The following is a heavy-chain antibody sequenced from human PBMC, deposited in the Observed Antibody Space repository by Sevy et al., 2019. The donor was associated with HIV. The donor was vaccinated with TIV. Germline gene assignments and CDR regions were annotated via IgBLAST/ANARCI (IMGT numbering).Heavy chain of an antibody. CDR1: GFTFDDYT. V-gene: IGHV3-43*01. CDR2: ISWDGGST. D-gene: IGHD6-13*01. Sequence: GGSLRLSCAASGFTFDDYTMHWVRQAPGKGLEWVSLISWDGGSTYYADSVKGRFTISRDNSKNSLYLQMNSLRTEDTALYYCAKAGIAAAAATVSNYYMDVWGKGTTVTVSS. CDR3: AKAGIAAAAATVSNYYMDV. J-gene: IGHJ6*03.